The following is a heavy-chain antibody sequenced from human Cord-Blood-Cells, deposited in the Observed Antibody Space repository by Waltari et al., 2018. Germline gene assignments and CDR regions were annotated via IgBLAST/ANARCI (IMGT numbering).Heavy chain of an antibody. CDR2: ISSSTSYI. D-gene: IGHD3-3*01. Sequence: EVQLVESGGGLVKPGGSLRLSCAASGFTFSSYRMNWVRQAPGEGLELVSSISSSTSYIYYPDQVKGRFTIARDNSKKSLYRQMNSLRAEDTAAYYRARGRCWRGEGNWYVDLWGRGTLVTVSS. CDR3: ARGRCWRGEGNWYVDL. CDR1: GFTFSSYR. J-gene: IGHJ2*01. V-gene: IGHV3-21*01.